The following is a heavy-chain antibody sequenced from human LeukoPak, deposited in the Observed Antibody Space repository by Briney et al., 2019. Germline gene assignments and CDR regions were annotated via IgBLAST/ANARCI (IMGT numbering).Heavy chain of an antibody. D-gene: IGHD6-13*01. Sequence: GGSLRLSCAASVFTVSNNYMNWVRQAPGKGLEWGSLIYSGGSKQYAESVNGRFTISRDSYRNTLYLQMNSLRGEDTAVYYCARDPSAVAINTYGWGQGTLVTVSS. V-gene: IGHV3-66*01. CDR2: IYSGGSK. CDR1: VFTVSNNY. J-gene: IGHJ4*02. CDR3: ARDPSAVAINTYG.